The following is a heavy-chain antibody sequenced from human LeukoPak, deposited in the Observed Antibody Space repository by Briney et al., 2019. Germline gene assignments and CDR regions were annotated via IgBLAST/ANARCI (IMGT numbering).Heavy chain of an antibody. Sequence: GGSLRLSCAASGFTFDDYAMHWVRQAPGKGLEWVSGISWNSGSIGYADSVKGRFTISRDNAKNSLYLQMNSLRAEDTAVYYCVSIGYSSSRNYFDDWGQGTLVTVSS. V-gene: IGHV3-9*01. CDR2: ISWNSGSI. J-gene: IGHJ4*02. CDR3: VSIGYSSSRNYFDD. CDR1: GFTFDDYA. D-gene: IGHD6-13*01.